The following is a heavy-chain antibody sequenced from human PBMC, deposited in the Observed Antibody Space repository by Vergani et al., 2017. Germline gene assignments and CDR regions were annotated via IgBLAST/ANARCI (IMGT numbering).Heavy chain of an antibody. J-gene: IGHJ4*02. CDR3: ASMRGDSGSYSTFDY. Sequence: QVQLVESGGGVVQPGRSLRLPCAASGFTFSSYGMHWVRQAPGKGLEWVAVIWYDGSNKYYADSVTGRFTISRDNSNNTLYLQMNSLRAEDTAVYYWASMRGDSGSYSTFDYWGQGTLVTVSS. D-gene: IGHD1-26*01. V-gene: IGHV3-33*01. CDR1: GFTFSSYG. CDR2: IWYDGSNK.